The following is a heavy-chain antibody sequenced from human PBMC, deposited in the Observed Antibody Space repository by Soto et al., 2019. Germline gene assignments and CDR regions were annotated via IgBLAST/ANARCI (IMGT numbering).Heavy chain of an antibody. V-gene: IGHV3-23*01. CDR1: ELSCSRYA. CDR2: ISGSGGST. Sequence: PWGSLRLSCAAWELSCSRYAMSWVRQAPGKGLEWVSAISGSGGSTYYADSVKGRFTISRDNSKNTLYLQMNSLRAEDTAVYYCAKDRYYYGSGSRKTFGMDVWGQGTTVTVSS. J-gene: IGHJ6*02. D-gene: IGHD3-10*01. CDR3: AKDRYYYGSGSRKTFGMDV.